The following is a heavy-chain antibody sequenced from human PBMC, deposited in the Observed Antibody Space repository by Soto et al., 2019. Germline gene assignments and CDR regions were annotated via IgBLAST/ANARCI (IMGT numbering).Heavy chain of an antibody. J-gene: IGHJ4*02. CDR3: ARLRGYEQQLSYFDY. CDR2: IYYSGST. CDR1: GGSISSSSYY. D-gene: IGHD6-13*01. V-gene: IGHV4-39*01. Sequence: QLQLQESGPGLVKPSETLSLTCTVSGGSISSSSYYWGWIRQPPGKGLEWIGSIYYSGSTYYNPSLKTRVTISVDTSKTQFSLKLSSVTAADTAVYYCARLRGYEQQLSYFDYWGQGTLVTVSS.